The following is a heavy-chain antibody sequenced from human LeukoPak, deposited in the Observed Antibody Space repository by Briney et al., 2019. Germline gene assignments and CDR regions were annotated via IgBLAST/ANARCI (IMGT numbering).Heavy chain of an antibody. CDR1: GFTFSGFW. Sequence: GGSLRLSCAVSGFTFSGFWMSWSRQAPGKGLEWVASINSDGSEGYYADVVKGRFTISRDNAKDSLYLQMNSLRAEDTAVYYCARVSLGLADYWGQGTLVTVSS. CDR2: INSDGSEG. CDR3: ARVSLGLADY. J-gene: IGHJ4*02. V-gene: IGHV3-7*01.